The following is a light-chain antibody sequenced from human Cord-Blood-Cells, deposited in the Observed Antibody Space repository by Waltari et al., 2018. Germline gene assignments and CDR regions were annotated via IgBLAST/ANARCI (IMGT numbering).Light chain of an antibody. CDR1: QSGLYSSNNKNY. V-gene: IGKV4-1*01. J-gene: IGKJ2*03. CDR2: WAS. CDR3: QQYYSTPYS. Sequence: IVMTQSPDSLAGSLGERATLHCKSSQSGLYSSNNKNYLAWYQQKPGQPPKLLIYWASTRESGVPDRFSGSGSGADFTLTISSLQAEDVAVYYCQQYYSTPYSFGQGTKLEIK.